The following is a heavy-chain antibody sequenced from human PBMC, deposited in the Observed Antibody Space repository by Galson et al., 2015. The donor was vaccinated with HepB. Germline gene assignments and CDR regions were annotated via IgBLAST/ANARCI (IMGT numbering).Heavy chain of an antibody. D-gene: IGHD1-26*01. CDR1: GGSISSGGYY. V-gene: IGHV4-31*03. Sequence: QVQLQESGPGLVKPSETLSLTCTVSGGSISSGGYYWSWVRQHPGKGLEWIGYIYYSGSTYYNPSLKSRVTISVDTSKNQFSLKLSSVTATDTAVYYCARGGSPGGVGFDYWGQGTLVTVSS. J-gene: IGHJ4*02. CDR3: ARGGSPGGVGFDY. CDR2: IYYSGST.